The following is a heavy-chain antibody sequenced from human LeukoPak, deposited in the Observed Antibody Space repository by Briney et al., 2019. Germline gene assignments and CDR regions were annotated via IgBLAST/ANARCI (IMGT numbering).Heavy chain of an antibody. V-gene: IGHV4-59*01. CDR1: GDSISSYY. J-gene: IGHJ4*02. D-gene: IGHD1-26*01. CDR2: IYYSGST. CDR3: AINQVGAMGSRDY. Sequence: SETLSLTCTVSGDSISSYYWSWIRQPPGKGLEWIGYIYYSGSTNYNPSLKSRVTISVDTSKNQFSLKLSSVTAADTAVYYCAINQVGAMGSRDYWGQGTLVTVSS.